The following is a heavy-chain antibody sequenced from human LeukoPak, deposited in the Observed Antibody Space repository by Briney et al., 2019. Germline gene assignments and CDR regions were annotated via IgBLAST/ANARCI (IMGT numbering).Heavy chain of an antibody. V-gene: IGHV4-39*07. J-gene: IGHJ4*02. CDR2: IHPSGML. CDR1: GASFNSDDQY. CDR3: ARAMNYYDSSGLES. Sequence: SETLSLTCTVSGASFNSDDQYWNWIRQSPGKGLEWIGSIHPSGMLYNNPSLESRVTISVDTSKNQFSLKLSSVTAADTAVYYCARAMNYYDSSGLESWGQGTLVTVSS. D-gene: IGHD3-22*01.